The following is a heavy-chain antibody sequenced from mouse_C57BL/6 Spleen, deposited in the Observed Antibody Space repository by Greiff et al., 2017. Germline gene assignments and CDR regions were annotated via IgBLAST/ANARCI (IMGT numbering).Heavy chain of an antibody. D-gene: IGHD2-4*01. V-gene: IGHV1-19*01. J-gene: IGHJ3*01. CDR2: INPYNGGT. CDR1: GYTFTDYY. Sequence: EVKLQESGPVLVKPGASVKMSCKASGYTFTDYYMNWVKQSHGKSLEWIGVINPYNGGTSYNQKFKGKATLTVDKSSSTAYMELNSLTSEDSAVYYCARSDYDYDGAYWGQGTLVTVSA. CDR3: ARSDYDYDGAY.